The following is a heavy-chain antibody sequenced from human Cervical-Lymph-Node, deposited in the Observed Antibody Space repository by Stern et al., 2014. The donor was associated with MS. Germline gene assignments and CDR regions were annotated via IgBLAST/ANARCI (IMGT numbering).Heavy chain of an antibody. CDR3: ARMSNSSSYWSGPVYYGLDV. D-gene: IGHD3-22*01. J-gene: IGHJ6*02. CDR2: IFSNDEK. V-gene: IGHV2-26*01. Sequence: QITLKESGPVLVKPTETLTLTCTVSGFSLNNAGVGVSWIRQPPGKALEGLAHIFSNDEKSYSTSLKSRFTISKDTSKSQVVLTMTNMDPVDTATYFCARMSNSSSYWSGPVYYGLDVWGQGTTVTVSS. CDR1: GFSLNNAGVG.